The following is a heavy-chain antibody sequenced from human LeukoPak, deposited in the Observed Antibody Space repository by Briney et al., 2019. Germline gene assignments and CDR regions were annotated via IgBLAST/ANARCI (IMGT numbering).Heavy chain of an antibody. V-gene: IGHV3-7*03. Sequence: GGSLRLSCVVSGFTFSTYWMSWVRQAPGKGLECVATIKQDGSVKNYGDSVQGRFTISRDNAKNSLYLQMHSLRVEDTAVYYCTRRRIVVVPAAISDNWFDPWGQGTLVTVSS. J-gene: IGHJ5*02. CDR3: TRRRIVVVPAAISDNWFDP. CDR2: IKQDGSVK. D-gene: IGHD2-2*01. CDR1: GFTFSTYW.